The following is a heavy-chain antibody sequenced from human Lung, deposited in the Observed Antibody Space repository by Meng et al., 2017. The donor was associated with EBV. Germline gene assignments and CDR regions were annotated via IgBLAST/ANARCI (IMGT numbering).Heavy chain of an antibody. CDR2: INPNSGGT. V-gene: IGHV1-2*06. Sequence: QLQLVQSEAEVKKPGASVRVSCKASGYTFTHHGISWIRQAPGQGLEWMGRINPNSGGTHYAQKFQGRVTMTRDTSITTAYMELSRLRSDDTAVYYCARSMGSGGWYVDYWGQGTLVTVSS. CDR1: GYTFTHHG. D-gene: IGHD6-19*01. CDR3: ARSMGSGGWYVDY. J-gene: IGHJ4*02.